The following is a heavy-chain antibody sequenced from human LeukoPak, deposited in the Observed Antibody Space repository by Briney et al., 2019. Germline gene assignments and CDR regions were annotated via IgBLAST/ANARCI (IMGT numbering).Heavy chain of an antibody. D-gene: IGHD3-22*01. J-gene: IGHJ3*02. Sequence: RSSETLSLTCAVSGGSISSGGYSWSWIRQPPGKGLEWIGYIYYSGSTYYNPSLKSRVTISVDTSKNQFSLKLSSVTAADTAVYYCATPQYYYDSSGQYAFDIWGQGTMVTVSS. CDR1: GGSISSGGYS. CDR2: IYYSGST. V-gene: IGHV4-30-4*07. CDR3: ATPQYYYDSSGQYAFDI.